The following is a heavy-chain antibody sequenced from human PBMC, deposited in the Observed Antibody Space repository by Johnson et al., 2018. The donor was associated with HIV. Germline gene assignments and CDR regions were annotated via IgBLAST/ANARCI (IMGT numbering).Heavy chain of an antibody. D-gene: IGHD1-26*01. J-gene: IGHJ3*02. CDR2: IGTAGDS. Sequence: VQLVESGGDLVQPGGSLRLSCAASGFTFSNYDIHWVRQATGKGLEWVSTIGTAGDSYYADSVKGRFTISRDNSKNTLYLQMNSLRAEDTAVYYCARSWELGETAFDIWGQGTMVTVSS. CDR1: GFTFSNYD. CDR3: ARSWELGETAFDI. V-gene: IGHV3-13*01.